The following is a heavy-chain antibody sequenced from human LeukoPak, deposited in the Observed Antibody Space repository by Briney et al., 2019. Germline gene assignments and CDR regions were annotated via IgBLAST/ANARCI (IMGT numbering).Heavy chain of an antibody. J-gene: IGHJ4*02. CDR2: IRYDGSNK. CDR3: AKDFCSGGSCCSLNY. Sequence: PGGSLRLSCAASGFTFSSYGMHWVRQAPGKGPEWVAFIRYDGSNKYYADSVKGRFTISRDNSKNTLYLQMNSLRAEDTAVYYCAKDFCSGGSCCSLNYWGQGTLVTVSS. CDR1: GFTFSSYG. D-gene: IGHD2-15*01. V-gene: IGHV3-30*02.